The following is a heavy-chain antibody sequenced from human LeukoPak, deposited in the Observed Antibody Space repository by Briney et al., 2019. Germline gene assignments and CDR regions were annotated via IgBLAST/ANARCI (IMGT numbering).Heavy chain of an antibody. CDR2: ISAYNGNT. CDR1: GYTFTNYY. Sequence: GASVKVSCKASGYTFTNYYMHWVRQAPGQGLEWMGWISAYNGNTNYAQKLQGRVTMTTDTSTSTAYMELRSLRSDDTAVYYCARTPPMITMTGFDPWGQGTLVTVSS. CDR3: ARTPPMITMTGFDP. V-gene: IGHV1-18*04. J-gene: IGHJ5*02. D-gene: IGHD3-22*01.